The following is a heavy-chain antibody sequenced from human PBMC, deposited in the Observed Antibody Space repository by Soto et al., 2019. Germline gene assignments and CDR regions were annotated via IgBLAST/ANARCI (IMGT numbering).Heavy chain of an antibody. CDR1: GFTFSSYA. Sequence: GGSLRLSCAASGFTFSSYAMSWVRQAPGKGLEWVSAISGSGGSTYYADSVKGRFTISRDNSKNTLYLQMNSLRAEDTAVYYCARHVGKTGERFLPVYYYYYMDVWGKGTTVTVSS. V-gene: IGHV3-23*01. CDR2: ISGSGGST. CDR3: ARHVGKTGERFLPVYYYYYMDV. J-gene: IGHJ6*03. D-gene: IGHD3-3*01.